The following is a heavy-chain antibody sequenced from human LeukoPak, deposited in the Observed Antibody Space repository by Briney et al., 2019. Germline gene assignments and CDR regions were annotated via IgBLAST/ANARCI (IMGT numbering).Heavy chain of an antibody. D-gene: IGHD3-10*01. V-gene: IGHV4-39*07. Sequence: SETLSLTCTVSGGSLTSTSHYWDWVRQPPGEGLEWIGEINHSGSTNYNPSLKSRVSISVDTSKNQFSLKLPSVTAADTAVYYCARRDGRIIMVRGVITAAQPFDYWGQGTLVTVSS. J-gene: IGHJ4*02. CDR2: INHSGST. CDR3: ARRDGRIIMVRGVITAAQPFDY. CDR1: GGSLTSTSHY.